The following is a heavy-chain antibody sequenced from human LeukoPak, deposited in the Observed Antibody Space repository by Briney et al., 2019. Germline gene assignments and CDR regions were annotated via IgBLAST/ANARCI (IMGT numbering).Heavy chain of an antibody. J-gene: IGHJ4*02. V-gene: IGHV3-7*03. Sequence: GGSLRLSCAASGFRFGSYWMTWVRQAPGKGLEWVAHIKEDGSAENYVGSVKGRFSISRDNAKNSLYLQMNSLRVEDTAVYYCVKDSPPRYSGSPPAYWGQGTLVTVSS. D-gene: IGHD1-26*01. CDR2: IKEDGSAE. CDR3: VKDSPPRYSGSPPAY. CDR1: GFRFGSYW.